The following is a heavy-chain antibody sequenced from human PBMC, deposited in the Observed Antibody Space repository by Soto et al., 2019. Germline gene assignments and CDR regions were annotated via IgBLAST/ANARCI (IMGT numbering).Heavy chain of an antibody. CDR2: IWHDGNNK. CDR1: GFTFSNYG. V-gene: IGHV3-33*01. D-gene: IGHD1-26*01. CDR3: ASDLVGASDSYGLDV. Sequence: GGSLRLSCAASGFTFSNYGMRWVRQAPGKGLEWVAIIWHDGNNKYYADSVRGRFIISRDNSKNRLYLQMNSLRAEDTAVYYCASDLVGASDSYGLDVWGQGTPVTVSS. J-gene: IGHJ6*02.